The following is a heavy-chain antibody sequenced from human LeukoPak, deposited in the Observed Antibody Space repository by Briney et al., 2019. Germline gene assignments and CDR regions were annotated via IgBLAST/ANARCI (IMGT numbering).Heavy chain of an antibody. V-gene: IGHV3-30*02. CDR2: IRYDGSNK. D-gene: IGHD6-19*01. J-gene: IGHJ6*02. CDR1: GFTFSSYG. CDR3: ARGTPSSSGWLYYGMDV. Sequence: GGSLRLSCAASGFTFSSYGMHWVRQAPGKGLEWVAFIRYDGSNKYYADSVKGRFTISRDNSKNTLYLQMNSLKAEDTAVYYCARGTPSSSGWLYYGMDVWGQGTTVTVSS.